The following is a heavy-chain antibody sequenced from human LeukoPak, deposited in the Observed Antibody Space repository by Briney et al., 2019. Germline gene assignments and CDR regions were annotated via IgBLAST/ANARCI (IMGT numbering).Heavy chain of an antibody. V-gene: IGHV1-69*13. D-gene: IGHD2-15*01. CDR2: IIPIFGTA. J-gene: IGHJ6*02. Sequence: SVKVSCKASGGTFSSYAISWVRQASGQGLEWMGGIIPIFGTANYAQKFQGRVTITADESTSTAYMELSSLRSEDTAVYYCARVGYCSGGSCYYYYYGMDVWGQGTTVTVSS. CDR3: ARVGYCSGGSCYYYYYGMDV. CDR1: GGTFSSYA.